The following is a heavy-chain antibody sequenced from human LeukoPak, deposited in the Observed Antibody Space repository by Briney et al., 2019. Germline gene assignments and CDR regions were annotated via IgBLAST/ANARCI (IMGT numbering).Heavy chain of an antibody. Sequence: TGGSLRLSCAASGFTFSSYSMNWVRQAPGKGLEWVSYISSSSSTIYYADSVKGRFTISRDNAKNSLYLQMNSLRAEDTAVYYCARGDSSGYSHFDYWGQGTLVTVSS. V-gene: IGHV3-48*01. CDR2: ISSSSSTI. CDR3: ARGDSSGYSHFDY. D-gene: IGHD3-22*01. J-gene: IGHJ4*02. CDR1: GFTFSSYS.